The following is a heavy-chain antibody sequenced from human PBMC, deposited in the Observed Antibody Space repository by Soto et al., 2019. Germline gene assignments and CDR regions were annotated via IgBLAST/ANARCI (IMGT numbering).Heavy chain of an antibody. CDR1: GGSISSSPYY. J-gene: IGHJ5*02. CDR2: IYYSGST. CDR3: ARVPDR. D-gene: IGHD2-2*01. Sequence: PSETLSLTCTVSGGSISSSPYYWAWIRQPPGKELEWIGSIYYSGSTYYNPSLKSRVTISVDRSKNQFSLKLSSVTAADTAVYYCARVPDRWGQGTLVTVSS. V-gene: IGHV4-39*07.